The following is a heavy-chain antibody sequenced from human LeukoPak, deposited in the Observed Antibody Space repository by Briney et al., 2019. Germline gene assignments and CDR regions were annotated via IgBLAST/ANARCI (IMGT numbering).Heavy chain of an antibody. CDR2: IDHSETI. J-gene: IGHJ4*02. V-gene: IGHV4-39*07. D-gene: IGHD3-10*01. CDR3: ARGRRYYYGSGFYY. Sequence: SETLSLTCTVSGGSISSSSYYCGWIRQPPGKGLEWIGEIDHSETINYNPSLKSRVTMSVDTSKSQFSLNLTSVTAADTAVYYCARGRRYYYGSGFYYWGQGTLVTVSS. CDR1: GGSISSSSYY.